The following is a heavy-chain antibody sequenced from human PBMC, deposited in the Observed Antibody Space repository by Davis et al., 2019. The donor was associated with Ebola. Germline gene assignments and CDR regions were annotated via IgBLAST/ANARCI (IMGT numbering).Heavy chain of an antibody. CDR3: AKDTGYSSSWFYEFDY. D-gene: IGHD6-13*01. CDR2: ISSGGGAP. V-gene: IGHV3-23*01. J-gene: IGHJ4*02. Sequence: GGSLRLSCAASGFTFSTYAMGWVRQAPGKGLEWVSDISSGGGAPYYADSVKGRFTTFRDNPKNTLYLQMNSLRAEDTAVYYCAKDTGYSSSWFYEFDYWGQGTLVTVSS. CDR1: GFTFSTYA.